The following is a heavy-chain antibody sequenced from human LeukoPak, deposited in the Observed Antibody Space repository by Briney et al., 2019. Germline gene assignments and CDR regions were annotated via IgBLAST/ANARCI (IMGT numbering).Heavy chain of an antibody. D-gene: IGHD2-21*02. CDR3: AESRTVVTAILSFVWFDP. V-gene: IGHV1-69*13. CDR2: IIPIFGTT. Sequence: SVKVSCKASGGTFSSYAISWVRQAPGQGLEWMGGIIPIFGTTNYAQKFQGRVTITADESTSTAYMELSSLRSEDTAVYYCAESRTVVTAILSFVWFDPWGQGTLVTVSS. CDR1: GGTFSSYA. J-gene: IGHJ5*02.